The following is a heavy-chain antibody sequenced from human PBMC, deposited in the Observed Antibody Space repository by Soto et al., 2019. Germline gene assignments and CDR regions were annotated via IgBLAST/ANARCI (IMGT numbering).Heavy chain of an antibody. V-gene: IGHV4-4*02. CDR1: GGSISSNNW. CDR2: IYHSGST. CDR3: ARAGDYPLTGAFDV. J-gene: IGHJ3*01. Sequence: LSLTCAVSGGSISSNNWWSWVRQPPGKGLEWIGEIYHSGSTSYNPSLKSRVTISVDKSKNGFSLKLGSVTAADTAMYYCARAGDYPLTGAFDVWGQGTMVTVSS. D-gene: IGHD4-17*01.